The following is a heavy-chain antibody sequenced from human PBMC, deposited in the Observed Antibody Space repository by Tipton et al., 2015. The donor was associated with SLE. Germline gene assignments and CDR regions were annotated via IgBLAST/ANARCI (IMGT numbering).Heavy chain of an antibody. CDR1: GGSISSYY. D-gene: IGHD3-16*01. CDR3: ARVQAYEGFDP. V-gene: IGHV4-59*01. CDR2: IYYSGST. Sequence: TLSLTCTVSGGSISSYYWSWIRQPPGKGLEWIGYIYYSGSTNYNPSLKSRVTISVDTSKNQFSLKLSSVTAADTVVYYCARVQAYEGFDPWGQGTLVTVSS. J-gene: IGHJ5*02.